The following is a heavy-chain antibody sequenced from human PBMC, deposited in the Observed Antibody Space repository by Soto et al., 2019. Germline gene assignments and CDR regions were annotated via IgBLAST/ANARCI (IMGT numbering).Heavy chain of an antibody. CDR1: GGSISSSSYY. J-gene: IGHJ4*02. CDR2: IYYSGST. D-gene: IGHD3-10*01. CDR3: ATRWFGEGNY. Sequence: QLQLQESGPGLVKPSETLSLTCTVSGGSISSSSYYWGWIRQPPGKGREGIGSIYYSGSTYYNPSLKGRVTRSVDTSKNQFSLKLRSVTAVDTAVYYCATRWFGEGNYCGQGTLVTVS. V-gene: IGHV4-39*01.